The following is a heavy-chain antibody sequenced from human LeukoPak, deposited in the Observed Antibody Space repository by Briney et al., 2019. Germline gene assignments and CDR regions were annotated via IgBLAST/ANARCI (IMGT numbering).Heavy chain of an antibody. CDR2: IYYSGST. J-gene: IGHJ3*02. V-gene: IGHV4-59*01. CDR1: GGSTSSYY. Sequence: SQTLSLTCTVSGGSTSSYYWSWIRQPPGKGLEWIGYIYYSGSTNYNPSLKSRVTISVDTSKNQFSLKLSSVTAADTAVYYCATVPLTGDDAFDIWGQGTMVTVSS. D-gene: IGHD7-27*01. CDR3: ATVPLTGDDAFDI.